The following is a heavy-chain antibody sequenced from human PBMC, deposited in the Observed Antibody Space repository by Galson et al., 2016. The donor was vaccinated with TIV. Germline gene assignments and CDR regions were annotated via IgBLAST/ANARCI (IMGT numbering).Heavy chain of an antibody. J-gene: IGHJ4*02. CDR1: GFTFSSYT. Sequence: SLRLSCAASGFTFSSYTMHWVRQAPGQGLEWVSIISYDESNKYYADFVRGRFTISRDNSKNTLYLQKNSLRPEDTAVYHCARDGHDFWSGGANTLDYWGQGTLVTVSS. CDR3: ARDGHDFWSGGANTLDY. CDR2: ISYDESNK. V-gene: IGHV3-30*04. D-gene: IGHD3-3*01.